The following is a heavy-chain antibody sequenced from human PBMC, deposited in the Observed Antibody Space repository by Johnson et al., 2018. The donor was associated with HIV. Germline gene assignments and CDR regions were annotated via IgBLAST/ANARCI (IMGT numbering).Heavy chain of an antibody. CDR3: ARERAGWCLLDAFDI. CDR2: INWHGDST. D-gene: IGHD2-8*01. Sequence: VQLVESGGGVIRPGGSLRLSCAASGFTFDDYGMSWVRQAPGKGLEWVSGINWHGDSTGYADSVKGRFTISRDNAKNSLYLQMNSLKAEDTALYYCARERAGWCLLDAFDIWGQGTMVTVSS. J-gene: IGHJ3*02. CDR1: GFTFDDYG. V-gene: IGHV3-20*04.